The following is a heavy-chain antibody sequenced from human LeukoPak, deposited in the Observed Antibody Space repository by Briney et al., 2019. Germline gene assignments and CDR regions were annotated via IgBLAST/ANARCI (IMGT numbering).Heavy chain of an antibody. CDR1: GGSISSGGYY. D-gene: IGHD3-10*01. CDR3: ARGRSATLLWFGELRDYFDY. J-gene: IGHJ4*02. Sequence: SETLSLTCTVSGGSISSGGYYWSWIRQPPGKGLEWIGEINHSGSTNYNPSLKSRVTISVDTSKNQFSLKLSSVTAADTAVYYCARGRSATLLWFGELRDYFDYWGQGTLVTVSS. CDR2: INHSGST. V-gene: IGHV4-39*07.